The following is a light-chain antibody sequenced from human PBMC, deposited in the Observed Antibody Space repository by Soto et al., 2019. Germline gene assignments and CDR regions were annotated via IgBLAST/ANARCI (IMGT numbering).Light chain of an antibody. Sequence: VLTQPASASGTPGQRITISCSGSNSNIGSNNINWYQQFPGTAPRILIYNRSQRPSGVPDRFSASKSGTSASLAISGLQAEDEAEYFCASWDDTMNGWVFGGGTKVTVL. CDR1: NSNIGSNN. V-gene: IGLV1-44*01. CDR3: ASWDDTMNGWV. CDR2: NRS. J-gene: IGLJ3*02.